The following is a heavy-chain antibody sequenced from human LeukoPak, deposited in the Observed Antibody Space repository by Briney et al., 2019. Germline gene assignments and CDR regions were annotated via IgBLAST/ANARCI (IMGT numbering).Heavy chain of an antibody. J-gene: IGHJ4*02. D-gene: IGHD5-18*01. CDR2: IRYDGSNK. CDR3: ARDRSYSYGSPFDY. V-gene: IGHV3-30*02. Sequence: PGGSLRLSCAASGFTFSSYGMHWVRQAPGKGLEWVAFIRYDGSNKYYADSVKGRFTISRDNSKNTLYLQMNSLRAEDTAVYYCARDRSYSYGSPFDYWGQGTLVTVSS. CDR1: GFTFSSYG.